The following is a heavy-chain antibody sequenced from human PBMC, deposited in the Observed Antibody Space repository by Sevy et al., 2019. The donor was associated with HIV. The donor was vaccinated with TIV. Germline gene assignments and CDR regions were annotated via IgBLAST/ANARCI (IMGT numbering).Heavy chain of an antibody. J-gene: IGHJ3*02. CDR2: SKSKIDGGTT. Sequence: GGSLRLSCAASGFAFTYAWMSWVRQAPGKGLEWVGLSKSKIDGGTTDYAAPMKGRFTISRDDSKNTLYLQMNSLKTEDTAVYYCTTVSGYYDRSFGTFDIWGQGTMVTVSS. V-gene: IGHV3-15*01. CDR3: TTVSGYYDRSFGTFDI. CDR1: GFAFTYAW. D-gene: IGHD3-22*01.